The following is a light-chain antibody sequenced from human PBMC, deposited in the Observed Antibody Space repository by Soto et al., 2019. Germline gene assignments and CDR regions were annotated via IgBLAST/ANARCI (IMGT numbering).Light chain of an antibody. CDR2: GNS. V-gene: IGLV1-40*01. J-gene: IGLJ3*02. Sequence: QDVVTQPPSVSGAPGQRVTISCTGSSSNIGAHYDVHWYQLLPGTAPKLLIYGNSNRPSGVPDRFSGSKSGTSASLAITGLQAEDEADYYCQSYDSSLSGSVFGGGTQLTVL. CDR3: QSYDSSLSGSV. CDR1: SSNIGAHYD.